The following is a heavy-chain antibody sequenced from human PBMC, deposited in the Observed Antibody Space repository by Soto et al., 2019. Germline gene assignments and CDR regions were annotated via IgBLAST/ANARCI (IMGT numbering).Heavy chain of an antibody. CDR1: GFTFSNYA. CDR3: AKALIAPYYYYGMDV. Sequence: EVQLLESGGGLVQPGGSLRLSCAASGFTFSNYAMSWVRQAPGKGLEWVSTLSGGGGDTYSADSVKGRFTISRDNSKNTLVLQMNSLRAEDTAIYYCAKALIAPYYYYGMDVWGQGTTVTVSS. CDR2: LSGGGGDT. V-gene: IGHV3-23*01. J-gene: IGHJ6*02.